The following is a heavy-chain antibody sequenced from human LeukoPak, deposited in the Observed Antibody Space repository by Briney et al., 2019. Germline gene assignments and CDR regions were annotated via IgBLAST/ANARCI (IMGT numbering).Heavy chain of an antibody. Sequence: SETLSLTCTVSGGSVSSYYWTWIRQFPGKGLEWIGYISYSGSTNYNPSLKSRVTISLDTSRNQFSLRLSSVTAADTAVYYCARGWHKHFDYWGQGTLVTVSS. D-gene: IGHD6-13*01. CDR1: GGSVSSYY. V-gene: IGHV4-59*02. J-gene: IGHJ4*02. CDR2: ISYSGST. CDR3: ARGWHKHFDY.